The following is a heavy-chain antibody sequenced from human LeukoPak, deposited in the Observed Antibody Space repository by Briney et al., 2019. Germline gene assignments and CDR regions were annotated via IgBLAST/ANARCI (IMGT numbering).Heavy chain of an antibody. CDR3: TRRAGGNLYDLDN. J-gene: IGHJ4*02. V-gene: IGHV3-23*01. D-gene: IGHD2-8*02. CDR2: VSGGGFDT. CDR1: GFTLSNYV. Sequence: GGSLRLSCVASGFTLSNYVMSWVRQAPGKGLEWVSGVSGGGFDTYYTDSVKGRFTISRDNSKNMVYLQMNSLRAEDTAVYYCTRRAGGNLYDLDNWGQGTLVIVSS.